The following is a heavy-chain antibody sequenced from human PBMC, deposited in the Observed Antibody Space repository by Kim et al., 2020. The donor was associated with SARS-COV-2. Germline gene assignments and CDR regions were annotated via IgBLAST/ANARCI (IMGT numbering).Heavy chain of an antibody. CDR2: ISSSSSYI. D-gene: IGHD2-2*02. CDR1: GFTFSSYS. CDR3: ARAPVYCSSTSCYTGMSSETAQAEPGGFDY. Sequence: GGSLRLSCAASGFTFSSYSMNWVRQAPGKGLEWVSSISSSSSYIYYADSVKGRFTISRDNAKNSLYLQMNSLRAEDTAVYYCARAPVYCSSTSCYTGMSSETAQAEPGGFDYWGQGTLVTVSS. J-gene: IGHJ4*02. V-gene: IGHV3-21*01.